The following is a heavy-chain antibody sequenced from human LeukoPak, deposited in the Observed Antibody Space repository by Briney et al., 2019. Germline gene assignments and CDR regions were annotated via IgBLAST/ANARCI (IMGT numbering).Heavy chain of an antibody. V-gene: IGHV3-30*04. J-gene: IGHJ4*02. CDR3: AKDRPLLWSLTDY. Sequence: GGSLRLSCAASGFTFSSYAMHWVRQAPGKGLEWVAVISYDGSNKYYADSVKGRFTISRDNSKNTLYLQMNSLRAEDTAVYYCAKDRPLLWSLTDYWGQGTLVTVSS. D-gene: IGHD3-10*01. CDR1: GFTFSSYA. CDR2: ISYDGSNK.